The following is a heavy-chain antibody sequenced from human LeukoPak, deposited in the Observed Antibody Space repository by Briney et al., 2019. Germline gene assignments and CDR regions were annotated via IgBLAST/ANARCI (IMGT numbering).Heavy chain of an antibody. V-gene: IGHV1-46*01. CDR1: GYTFTGYY. CDR3: ARALRGLNGYYIGYFDY. D-gene: IGHD3-9*01. CDR2: INPSGGST. J-gene: IGHJ4*02. Sequence: ASVKVSCKASGYTFTGYYMHWVRQAPGQGLEWMGIINPSGGSTSCAQKFQGRVTMTRDTSTSTVYMELSSLRSEDTAVYYCARALRGLNGYYIGYFDYWGQGTLVTVSS.